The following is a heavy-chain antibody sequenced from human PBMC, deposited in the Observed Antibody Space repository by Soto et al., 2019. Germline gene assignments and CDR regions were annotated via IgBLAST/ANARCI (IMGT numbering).Heavy chain of an antibody. CDR3: ARQQVAKTEIGY. V-gene: IGHV4-39*01. D-gene: IGHD5-12*01. Sequence: QLQLQESGPGLVKPSETLSLTCTVSGGSISSSSYYWVWIRQPPGKGLEWIGSIYYSGSTYYNPSLQSRLTIPLDTPKNQFALKVSSVTDGDPAVYYCARQQVAKTEIGYWGQGTLVTVSS. J-gene: IGHJ4*02. CDR2: IYYSGST. CDR1: GGSISSSSYY.